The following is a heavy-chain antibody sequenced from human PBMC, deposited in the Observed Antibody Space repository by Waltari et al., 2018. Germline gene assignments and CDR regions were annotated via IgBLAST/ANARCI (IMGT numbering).Heavy chain of an antibody. Sequence: EVQLVESGGGLVQPGESLRLSCAASGFTFSSSWMHWVRQAPGKGLAWVSRSNTDGSSTSYADSVMGRSTISRDNAKNTLYLQMNSLTVDDTAVYYCAELSSSAFHIWGQGTMVTVSS. J-gene: IGHJ3*02. V-gene: IGHV3-74*01. CDR3: AELSSSAFHI. D-gene: IGHD1-7*01. CDR2: SNTDGSST. CDR1: GFTFSSSW.